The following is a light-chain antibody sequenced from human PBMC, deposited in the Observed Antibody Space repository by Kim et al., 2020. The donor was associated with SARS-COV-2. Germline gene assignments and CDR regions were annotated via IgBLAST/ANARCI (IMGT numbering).Light chain of an antibody. CDR3: QSYNRTNVV. V-gene: IGLV6-57*03. J-gene: IGLJ2*01. CDR2: EDD. CDR1: SGSIDDNY. Sequence: NFTLTQPHSVSESPGKTVTISCTRSSGSIDDNYVQWYQQRPGGVPTIVIYEDDQRPSGVSDRFSGSIDNSSNSASLTISGLKTEDEADYYCQSYNRTNVVFGGGTQLTVL.